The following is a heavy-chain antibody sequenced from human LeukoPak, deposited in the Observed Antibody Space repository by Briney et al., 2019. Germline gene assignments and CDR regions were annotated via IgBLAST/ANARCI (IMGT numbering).Heavy chain of an antibody. CDR3: ARSEVGATRNYYYYYMDV. D-gene: IGHD1-26*01. CDR2: IYHSGST. CDR1: GGSISSGGYS. V-gene: IGHV4-30-2*01. Sequence: SETLSLTCAVSGGSISSGGYSWSWIRQPPGKGLEWIGYIYHSGSTYYNPSLKSRVTVSVDTSKNQFSLKLSSVTAADTAVYYCARSEVGATRNYYYYYMDVWGKGTTVTVSS. J-gene: IGHJ6*03.